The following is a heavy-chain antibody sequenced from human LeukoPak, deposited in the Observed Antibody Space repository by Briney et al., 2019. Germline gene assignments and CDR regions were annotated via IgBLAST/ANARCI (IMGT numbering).Heavy chain of an antibody. Sequence: PSETLSLTCTVPGGSISSYYWSWIRQPPGKGLEWIGYIYYSGSTNYNPSLKSRVTISVDTSKNQFSLKLSSGTAADTAVYYCARGYTMVRGVIGGYFDYWGQGTLVTVSS. CDR2: IYYSGST. CDR3: ARGYTMVRGVIGGYFDY. V-gene: IGHV4-59*01. D-gene: IGHD3-10*01. J-gene: IGHJ4*02. CDR1: GGSISSYY.